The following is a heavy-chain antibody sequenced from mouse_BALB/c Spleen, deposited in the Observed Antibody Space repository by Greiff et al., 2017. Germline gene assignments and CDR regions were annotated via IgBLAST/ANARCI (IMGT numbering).Heavy chain of an antibody. CDR3: ARYYGSSYSAMDY. Sequence: VQLQQSGPGLVKPSQSLSLTCTVTGYSITSDYAWNWIRQFPGNKLEWMGYISYSGSTSYNPSLKSRISITRDTSKNQFFLQLNSVTTEDTATYYCARYYGSSYSAMDYWGQGTSGTVSS. CDR2: ISYSGST. J-gene: IGHJ4*01. CDR1: GYSITSDYA. V-gene: IGHV3-2*02. D-gene: IGHD1-1*01.